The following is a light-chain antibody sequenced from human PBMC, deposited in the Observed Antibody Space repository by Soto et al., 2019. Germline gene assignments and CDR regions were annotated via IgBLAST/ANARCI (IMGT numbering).Light chain of an antibody. V-gene: IGKV1-39*01. CDR2: AAS. CDR3: QQTYTPPAST. J-gene: IGKJ1*01. Sequence: DIQMTQSPSSLSASVGDRVIITCRASQSISRNLNWYLHKPGKAPELLIYAASNLHDGVPSRFSGSGSGTEFTLTITSLQPEDFAAYYCQQTYTPPASTFGQGTSVEVK. CDR1: QSISRN.